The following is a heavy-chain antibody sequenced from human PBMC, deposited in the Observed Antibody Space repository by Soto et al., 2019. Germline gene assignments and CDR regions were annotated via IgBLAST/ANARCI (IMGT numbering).Heavy chain of an antibody. CDR2: ISYDGSNK. V-gene: IGHV3-30*18. Sequence: QVQLVESGGGVVQPGRSLRLSCAATGFTFSSYGMHWVRQAPGKGLEWVAVISYDGSNKYYADSVKGRFTISRDNSKSTLYLQMNSLRDDDTAVFYCVKDRVESGLGEVDYWGQGTLVTVSS. CDR1: GFTFSSYG. D-gene: IGHD3-16*01. J-gene: IGHJ4*02. CDR3: VKDRVESGLGEVDY.